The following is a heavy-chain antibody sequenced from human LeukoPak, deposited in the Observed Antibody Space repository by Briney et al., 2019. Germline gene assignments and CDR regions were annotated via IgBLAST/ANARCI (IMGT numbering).Heavy chain of an antibody. CDR1: GAFVITSNYY. J-gene: IGHJ4*02. V-gene: IGHV4-39*07. CDR3: ARDRVGATKGTFDY. D-gene: IGHD1-26*01. CDR2: VYYSGST. Sequence: PSETLSLTCTVSGAFVITSNYYWGWIRQPPGKGLEWIGSVYYSGSTYHNPSLKSRVTISVYTSRNEFSLKLSSVTAADTAVYYCARDRVGATKGTFDYWGQGTLVTVSS.